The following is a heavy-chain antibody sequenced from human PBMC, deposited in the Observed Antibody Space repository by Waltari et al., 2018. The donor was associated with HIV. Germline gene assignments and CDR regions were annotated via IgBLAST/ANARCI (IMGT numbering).Heavy chain of an antibody. J-gene: IGHJ4*02. CDR1: GGSFSGYY. CDR2: INHSGTT. V-gene: IGHV4-34*02. CDR3: AREAGYNSGWYGGYYFDF. D-gene: IGHD6-19*01. Sequence: QVQLQQWGARQLKASDTLSLTCAVYGGSFSGYYWTWIRQSPGKGREWIGEINHSGTTSCVRSLKSRVTISRDTSKNQFALKLTSVTAADTAVYYCAREAGYNSGWYGGYYFDFWGQGALVTVSS.